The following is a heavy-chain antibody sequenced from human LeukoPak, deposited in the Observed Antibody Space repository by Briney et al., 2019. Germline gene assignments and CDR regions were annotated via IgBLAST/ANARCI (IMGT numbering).Heavy chain of an antibody. CDR1: SGSFNSYF. Sequence: SETLSLTCAVYSGSFNSYFWSWIRQHPGKGLEWIGYVFYSGSTYYNPSLKNRVTISIDTSKNQFSLELSSVIDADTAVYYCARGIWFDPWGQGTLVTVSS. V-gene: IGHV4-31*11. CDR2: VFYSGST. J-gene: IGHJ5*02. CDR3: ARGIWFDP.